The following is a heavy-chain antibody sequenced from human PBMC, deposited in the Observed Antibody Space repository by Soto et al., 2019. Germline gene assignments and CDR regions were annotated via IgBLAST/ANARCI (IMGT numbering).Heavy chain of an antibody. J-gene: IGHJ2*01. CDR1: GFTFSSYA. CDR2: TSGSGGST. Sequence: EVQLLESGGGLVQPGGSLRLSCAASGFTFSSYAMSWVRQAPGKGLEWVSATSGSGGSTYYADSVKGRFTISRDNAKNTLYLQMNSLRAEDTAVYYCAKAGYSGSYYAWYFDLWGRGTLVTVSS. D-gene: IGHD1-26*01. V-gene: IGHV3-23*01. CDR3: AKAGYSGSYYAWYFDL.